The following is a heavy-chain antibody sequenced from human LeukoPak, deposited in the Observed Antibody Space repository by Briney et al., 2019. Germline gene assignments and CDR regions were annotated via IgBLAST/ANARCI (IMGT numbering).Heavy chain of an antibody. D-gene: IGHD3-10*01. CDR2: IIPILGIA. J-gene: IGHJ5*02. CDR3: ARGVSLLWFGELSSQNWFDP. CDR1: GVTFSSYA. Sequence: ASVKVSCKASGVTFSSYAISWVRQAPGQGLEWMGRIIPILGIANYAQKFQGRVTITADKSTSTAYMELSSLRSEDTAVYYCARGVSLLWFGELSSQNWFDPWGQGTLVTVSS. V-gene: IGHV1-69*04.